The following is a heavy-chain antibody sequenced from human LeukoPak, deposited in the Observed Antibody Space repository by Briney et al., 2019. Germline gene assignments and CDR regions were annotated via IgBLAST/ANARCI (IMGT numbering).Heavy chain of an antibody. CDR3: ARRGYDSRGYYYVGY. Sequence: PGGSLRLSCAASGFSLRSYEMNWVRQAPGKGLEWVSYISSSDTTIYYADSVKGRFTISRDNAENSLYLQMNSLRAEDTAVYYCARRGYDSRGYYYVGYWGQGTLVTVSS. CDR2: ISSSDTTI. V-gene: IGHV3-48*03. J-gene: IGHJ4*02. D-gene: IGHD3-22*01. CDR1: GFSLRSYE.